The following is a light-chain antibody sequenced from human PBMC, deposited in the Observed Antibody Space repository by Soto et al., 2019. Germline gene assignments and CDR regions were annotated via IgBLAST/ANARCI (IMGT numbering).Light chain of an antibody. J-gene: IGKJ1*01. CDR2: GAS. CDR1: QSVSSSY. Sequence: EIVLTQSPGTLSLSPGERATLSCRASQSVSSSYLAWYQQKPGQAPRLLIYGASSRATGIPDRFSGSGSGTDFTLTISRLEPEDFAVYYCQQYRTFGQGTKGEI. V-gene: IGKV3-20*01. CDR3: QQYRT.